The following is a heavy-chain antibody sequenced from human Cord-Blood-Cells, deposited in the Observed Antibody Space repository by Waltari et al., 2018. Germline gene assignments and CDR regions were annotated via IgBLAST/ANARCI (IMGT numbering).Heavy chain of an antibody. J-gene: IGHJ4*02. D-gene: IGHD2-15*01. CDR1: GFSLSNPC. CDR2: IKSKTDGGTT. CDR3: TTCWGSGGSCYGY. Sequence: EVQLVESGGGLVKPGGSLRLSCAASGFSLSNPCLSWPRQAPGKGLEWVGRIKSKTDGGTTDYAAPVKGRFTISRDDSKNTLYLQMNSLKTEDTAVYYCTTCWGSGGSCYGYWGQGTLVTVSS. V-gene: IGHV3-15*01.